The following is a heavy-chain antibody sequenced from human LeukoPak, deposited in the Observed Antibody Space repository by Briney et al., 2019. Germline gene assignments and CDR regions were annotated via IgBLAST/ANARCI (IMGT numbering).Heavy chain of an antibody. CDR3: ARSVDTAMANFDY. Sequence: SETLSLTCTVSGGSISSGGYYWSWIRQHPGKGLEWIGYIYYSGSTYYNPSLKSRVTISVDTSKNQFSLKLSSVTAADTAVYYCARSVDTAMANFDYWGQGTLVTVSS. CDR1: GGSISSGGYY. V-gene: IGHV4-31*03. CDR2: IYYSGST. J-gene: IGHJ4*02. D-gene: IGHD5-18*01.